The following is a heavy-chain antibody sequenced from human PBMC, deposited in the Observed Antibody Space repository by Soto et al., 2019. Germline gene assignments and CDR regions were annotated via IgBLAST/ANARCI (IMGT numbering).Heavy chain of an antibody. CDR3: ARDRTSFNACDI. D-gene: IGHD2-2*01. Sequence: GGSLRLSCAASGFTFSSYWMHWVRQAPGKGLVWVSRINSDGSSTYYANSVKGRFTISRDNAKNTLYLQMSSLRAEDTAIYYCARDRTSFNACDIWGQGTMVTVS. CDR2: INSDGSST. CDR1: GFTFSSYW. J-gene: IGHJ3*02. V-gene: IGHV3-74*01.